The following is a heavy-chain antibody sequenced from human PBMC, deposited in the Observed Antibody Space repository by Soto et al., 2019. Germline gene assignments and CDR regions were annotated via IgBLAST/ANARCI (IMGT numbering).Heavy chain of an antibody. CDR2: INHSGST. V-gene: IGHV4-34*01. D-gene: IGHD6-6*01. J-gene: IGHJ4*02. CDR3: ARGYSSSPLGY. Sequence: PSETLSLTCAAYGGSFSGYDWSWIRQPPGKGLEWIGEINHSGSTNYNPSLKSRVTISVDTSKNQFSLKLSSVTAADTAVYYCARGYSSSPLGYWGQGTLVTVSS. CDR1: GGSFSGYD.